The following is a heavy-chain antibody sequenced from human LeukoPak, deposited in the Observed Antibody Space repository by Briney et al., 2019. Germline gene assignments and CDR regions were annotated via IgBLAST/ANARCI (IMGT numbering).Heavy chain of an antibody. CDR2: ISSSSSYI. V-gene: IGHV3-21*01. J-gene: IGHJ6*02. CDR1: GFTFSSYS. CDR3: ARVLDRPYSSSWYGDYYYGMDV. D-gene: IGHD6-13*01. Sequence: GGSLRLSCAASGFTFSSYSTNWVRQAPGKGLEWVSSISSSSSYIYYADSVKGRFTISRDNAKNSLYLQMNSLRAEDTAVYYCARVLDRPYSSSWYGDYYYGMDVWGQGTTVTVSS.